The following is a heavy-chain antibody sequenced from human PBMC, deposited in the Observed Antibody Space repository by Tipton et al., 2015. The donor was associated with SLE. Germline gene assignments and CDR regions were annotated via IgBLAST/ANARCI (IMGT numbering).Heavy chain of an antibody. V-gene: IGHV3-20*04. J-gene: IGHJ2*01. CDR3: AREMIVVVDGVWYFDL. CDR2: ISWNGGTA. CDR1: GGSLISGGYY. D-gene: IGHD3-22*01. Sequence: TLSLTCTVSGGSLISGGYYWSWIRQHPGKGLEWVSGISWNGGTAGHADSVKGRFPISRDNAQDSLYLEMNSLRAEDTALYYCAREMIVVVDGVWYFDLWGRGTLVTVSS.